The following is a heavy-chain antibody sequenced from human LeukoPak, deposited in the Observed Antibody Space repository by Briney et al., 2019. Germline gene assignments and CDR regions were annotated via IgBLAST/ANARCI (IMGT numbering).Heavy chain of an antibody. CDR1: GFTFSDYY. CDR3: ARATSGGISFDY. D-gene: IGHD1-26*01. CDR2: ISSTATTI. J-gene: IGHJ4*02. Sequence: GGSLRLSCAASGFTFSDYYMSWIRQAPGKGLEWVSYISSTATTIYYADSVKGRSTISRDNAKNSLYLQMNSLRAEDTAVYYCARATSGGISFDYWGQGTLVTVSS. V-gene: IGHV3-11*04.